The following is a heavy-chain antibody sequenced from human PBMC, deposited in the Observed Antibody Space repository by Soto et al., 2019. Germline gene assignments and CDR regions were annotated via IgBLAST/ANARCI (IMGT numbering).Heavy chain of an antibody. CDR1: GFTFSSYA. CDR2: ISYDGSNK. Sequence: QVQLVESGGGVVQPGRSLRLSCAASGFTFSSYAMHWVRQAPGKGLEWVAVISYDGSNKYYADSVKGRFTISRDNSKNTLYLQMNSLRAEDTAVYYCAREYYLVVVSNIYGMDVWGQGTTVTVSS. D-gene: IGHD2-15*01. V-gene: IGHV3-30-3*01. J-gene: IGHJ6*02. CDR3: AREYYLVVVSNIYGMDV.